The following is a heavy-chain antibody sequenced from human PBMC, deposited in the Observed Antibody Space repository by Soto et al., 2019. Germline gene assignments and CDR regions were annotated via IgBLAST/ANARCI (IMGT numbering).Heavy chain of an antibody. CDR1: GYTFTNYP. V-gene: IGHV1-3*01. Sequence: QVQLVQSGAEVKKPGASVKVSCKASGYTFTNYPIHWVRQAPGQGLEWMGWIKVGNGNITYSQKFQRRVTMTRDTSASTSYMEMSSRGSEDTAVYYCAGSSERGHWCQGTMVTVSS. CDR3: AGSSERGH. J-gene: IGHJ4*02. D-gene: IGHD2-15*01. CDR2: IKVGNGNI.